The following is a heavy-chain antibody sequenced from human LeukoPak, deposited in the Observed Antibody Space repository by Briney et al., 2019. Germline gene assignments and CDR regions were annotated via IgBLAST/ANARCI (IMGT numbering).Heavy chain of an antibody. CDR3: ARETNCSGGSCYTPGI. V-gene: IGHV4-34*01. J-gene: IGHJ3*02. D-gene: IGHD2-15*01. Sequence: PSETLSFTCAVYGGSFSGYYWSWIRQPPGKGLEWIGEINHSGSTNYNPSLKSRVTISVDTSKNQFSLKLSSVTAADTAVYYCARETNCSGGSCYTPGIWGQGTMVTVSS. CDR2: INHSGST. CDR1: GGSFSGYY.